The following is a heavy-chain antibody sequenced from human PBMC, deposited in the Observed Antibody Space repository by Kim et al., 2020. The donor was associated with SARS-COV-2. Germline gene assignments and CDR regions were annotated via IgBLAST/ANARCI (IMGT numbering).Heavy chain of an antibody. Sequence: ASVKVSCKASGYTFTGYYMHWVRQAPGQGLEWMGRINPNSGGTNYAQKFQGRVTMTRDTSISTAYMELSRLRSEDTAVYYCARGDIVLMVYAMGGMDVWGQGTTVTVSS. J-gene: IGHJ6*02. CDR3: ARGDIVLMVYAMGGMDV. V-gene: IGHV1-2*06. CDR1: GYTFTGYY. CDR2: INPNSGGT. D-gene: IGHD2-8*01.